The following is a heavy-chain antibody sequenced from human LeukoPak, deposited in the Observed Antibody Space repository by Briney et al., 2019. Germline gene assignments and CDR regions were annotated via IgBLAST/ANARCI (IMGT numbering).Heavy chain of an antibody. V-gene: IGHV1-69*05. J-gene: IGHJ4*02. Sequence: SVKVSCKASGGTFSSYAISWLRQAPGQGLEWMGGIIPIFGTANYAQKFQGRVTITTDESTSTAYMELSSLRSEDTAVYYCARGVTVGYSYGFESDWGQGTLVTVSS. CDR1: GGTFSSYA. CDR3: ARGVTVGYSYGFESD. CDR2: IIPIFGTA. D-gene: IGHD5-18*01.